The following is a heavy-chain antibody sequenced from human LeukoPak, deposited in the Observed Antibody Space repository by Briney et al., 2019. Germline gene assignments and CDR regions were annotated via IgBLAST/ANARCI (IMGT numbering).Heavy chain of an antibody. D-gene: IGHD2-2*01. Sequence: PSETLSLTCSVSDDSISSYYWSWIRQSPGKGLEWIGYIYYSGSTNYNPSLRSRVTISVNTSKNHFSLKLSSVTAADTAVYYCARQHTSWAPFDYWGQGTLVTVSS. CDR3: ARQHTSWAPFDY. J-gene: IGHJ4*02. CDR2: IYYSGST. V-gene: IGHV4-59*01. CDR1: DDSISSYY.